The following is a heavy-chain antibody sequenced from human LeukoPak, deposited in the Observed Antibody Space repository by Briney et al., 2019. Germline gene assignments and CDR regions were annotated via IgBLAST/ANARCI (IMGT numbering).Heavy chain of an antibody. CDR1: GFTFDDYA. D-gene: IGHD3-22*01. Sequence: PGRSLRLSCAASGFTFDDYAMHWVRQAPGKGLEWVSGISWNSGSIGYADSVKGRFTISRDNAKNSLYLQMNSLRAEDTAVYYCAGNYYDSSGHDYWGQGTVVTVSS. V-gene: IGHV3-9*01. CDR2: ISWNSGSI. CDR3: AGNYYDSSGHDY. J-gene: IGHJ4*02.